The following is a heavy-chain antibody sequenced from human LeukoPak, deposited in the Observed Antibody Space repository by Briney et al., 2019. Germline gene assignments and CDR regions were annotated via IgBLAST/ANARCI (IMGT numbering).Heavy chain of an antibody. V-gene: IGHV3-66*02. CDR1: GFTVSSNY. CDR3: GREGGWLQPADY. CDR2: IYSGGST. Sequence: GGSLRLSCAASGFTVSSNYMSWVRQAPGKGLEWVSVIYSGGSTYYADSVKGRFTISRDNSKNTLYLQMNSLRAEDTAVYYCGREGGWLQPADYWGQGTLVTVSS. D-gene: IGHD5-24*01. J-gene: IGHJ4*02.